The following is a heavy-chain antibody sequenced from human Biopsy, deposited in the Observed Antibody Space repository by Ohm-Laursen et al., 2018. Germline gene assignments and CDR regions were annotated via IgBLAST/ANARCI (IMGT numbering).Heavy chain of an antibody. CDR1: GESFNGYY. Sequence: LQTLSLTCAVYGESFNGYYWSWIRQTPGKGLEWIGEINHSGRTNYNPSLKSRVTISVDTSKNQCFLKLRSVTAADTAVYYCVRGVDYYDPYHYYALDVWGQGTTVTVSS. CDR2: INHSGRT. D-gene: IGHD3-22*01. CDR3: VRGVDYYDPYHYYALDV. V-gene: IGHV4-34*01. J-gene: IGHJ6*02.